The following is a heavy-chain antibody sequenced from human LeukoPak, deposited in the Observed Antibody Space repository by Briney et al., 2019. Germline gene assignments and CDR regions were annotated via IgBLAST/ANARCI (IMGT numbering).Heavy chain of an antibody. J-gene: IGHJ5*02. CDR2: ISSSGSTI. CDR3: ARDRRGIAAAKINEVYSSWFDP. V-gene: IGHV3-11*04. D-gene: IGHD6-13*01. Sequence: PGGSLRLSCAAYGFTFSDYYMSWIRQAPGKGLEWVSYISSSGSTIYYADSVKGRFTISRDNAKNSLYLQMNSLRAEDTAVYYCARDRRGIAAAKINEVYSSWFDPWGQGTLVTVSS. CDR1: GFTFSDYY.